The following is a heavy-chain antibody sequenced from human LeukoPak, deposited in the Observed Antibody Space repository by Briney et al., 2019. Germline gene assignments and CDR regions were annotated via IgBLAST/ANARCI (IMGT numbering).Heavy chain of an antibody. D-gene: IGHD3-16*01. CDR3: ARDYAYAFDI. V-gene: IGHV3-48*02. CDR1: GFTFSTYT. Sequence: GGSLRLSCAASGFTFSTYTMSWVRQAPGKGLEWVSSITTSSSYAESVKGRFTNSRDNAKNSLYLQMDSLRDEDTAVYYCARDYAYAFDIWGQGTMATVSS. CDR2: ITTSS. J-gene: IGHJ3*02.